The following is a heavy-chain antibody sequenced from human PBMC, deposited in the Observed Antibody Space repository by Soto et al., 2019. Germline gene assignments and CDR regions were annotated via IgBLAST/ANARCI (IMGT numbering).Heavy chain of an antibody. V-gene: IGHV4-59*01. Sequence: SETLSLTCTVAGGSISSYYWSWIRQHPGKGLEWIGYIYYSGSTNYNPSLKSRVTISVDTSKNQFSLKLSSVTAADTAVYYCARSPLSGFGGVIARAFDIWGQGTMVTVSS. D-gene: IGHD3-16*02. CDR3: ARSPLSGFGGVIARAFDI. CDR2: IYYSGST. CDR1: GGSISSYY. J-gene: IGHJ3*02.